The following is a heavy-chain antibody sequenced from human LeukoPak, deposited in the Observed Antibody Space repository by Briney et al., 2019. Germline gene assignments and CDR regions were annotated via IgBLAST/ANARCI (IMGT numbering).Heavy chain of an antibody. Sequence: ASVKVSCKASGYTFTGYYMHWVRQDPGQGLEWMGWINPNSGGTNYAQKFQGRVTMTRDTSISTAYMELSRLRSDDTAVYYCARGCTNGVCRNDYWGQGTLVTVSS. CDR2: INPNSGGT. CDR1: GYTFTGYY. J-gene: IGHJ4*02. CDR3: ARGCTNGVCRNDY. D-gene: IGHD2-8*01. V-gene: IGHV1-2*02.